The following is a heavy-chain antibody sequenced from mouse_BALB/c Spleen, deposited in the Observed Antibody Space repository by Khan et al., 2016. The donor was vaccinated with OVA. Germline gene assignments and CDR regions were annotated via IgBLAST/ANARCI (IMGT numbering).Heavy chain of an antibody. V-gene: IGHV3-2*02. CDR1: GYSITSEYT. Sequence: EVKLHESGPGLVKPSQSLSLTCTVTGYSITSEYTWNWIRQFPGNKLEWMGFISYSGNTRYNPSLKSRISITRDTSKNQFFLQLNSVTSEDTATYYGARKDYNDYDPLPYWGQGTLVTVSA. CDR3: ARKDYNDYDPLPY. CDR2: ISYSGNT. J-gene: IGHJ3*01. D-gene: IGHD2-4*01.